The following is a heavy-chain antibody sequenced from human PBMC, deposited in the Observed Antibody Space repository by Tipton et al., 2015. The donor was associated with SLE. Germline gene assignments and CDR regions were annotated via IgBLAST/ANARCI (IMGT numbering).Heavy chain of an antibody. CDR3: ARTEVYTDFYFDY. CDR2: ISGVGDTT. J-gene: IGHJ4*02. CDR1: GFTFSTYA. V-gene: IGHV3-23*01. D-gene: IGHD5/OR15-5a*01. Sequence: SLRLSCTPSGFTFSTYALTWVRQAPGKGLEWVSTISGVGDTTYYAASVKGRFTISKDSSKNTMYLHMNSLRAEDTAIYYCARTEVYTDFYFDYWGQGTLVTVSS.